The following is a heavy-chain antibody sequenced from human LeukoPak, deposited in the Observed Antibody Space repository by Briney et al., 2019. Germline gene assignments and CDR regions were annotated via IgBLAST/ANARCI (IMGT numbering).Heavy chain of an antibody. CDR2: IYTSGST. V-gene: IGHV4-4*07. CDR3: ASVAQTGILGRGYIDS. CDR1: GGSISSYY. D-gene: IGHD7-27*01. J-gene: IGHJ4*02. Sequence: SETLSLTCTVSGGSISSYYWSWIRQPAGKGLEWIGRIYTSGSTNYNPSLKSRVTMSVDTSKNQFSLKLSSVTAADTAVYYCASVAQTGILGRGYIDSWGQGILVTVSS.